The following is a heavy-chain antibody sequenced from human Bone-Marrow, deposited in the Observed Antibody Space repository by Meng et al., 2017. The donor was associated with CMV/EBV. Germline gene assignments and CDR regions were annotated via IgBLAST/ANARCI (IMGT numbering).Heavy chain of an antibody. V-gene: IGHV4-34*01. J-gene: IGHJ4*02. CDR2: INHSGST. D-gene: IGHD2-2*01. Sequence: SETLSLTCAVYGGSFSGYYWNWIRQPPGKGLEWIGEINHSGSTNYNPSLKSRVIISVDTSKNQFSLKLSSVTAADTAVYYCARGSFCSSANCYRAFYSWDQGTLVTVSS. CDR3: ARGSFCSSANCYRAFYS. CDR1: GGSFSGYY.